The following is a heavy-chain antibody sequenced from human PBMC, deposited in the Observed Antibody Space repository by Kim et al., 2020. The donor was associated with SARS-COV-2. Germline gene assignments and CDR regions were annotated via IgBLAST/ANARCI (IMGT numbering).Heavy chain of an antibody. Sequence: NPSLKRRVTIAVDTTKNQVSRKRSSVTAADTAVYYCARLWFGELSSWFDPWGQGTLVTVSS. V-gene: IGHV4-34*01. J-gene: IGHJ5*02. D-gene: IGHD3-10*01. CDR3: ARLWFGELSSWFDP.